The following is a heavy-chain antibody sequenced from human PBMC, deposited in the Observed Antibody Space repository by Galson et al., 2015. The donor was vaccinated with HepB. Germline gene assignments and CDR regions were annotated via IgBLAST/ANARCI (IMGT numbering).Heavy chain of an antibody. V-gene: IGHV3-21*06. Sequence: SLRLSCAASEFSFSDAWMSWVRQAPGKGLEWVSSISASSSYIFYADSVKGRFFISRDNARNTLFLQMNSLTAEDTAVFYCARRSGAARPYWFDSWGQGTLVTGPS. CDR3: ARRSGAARPYWFDS. D-gene: IGHD6-6*01. J-gene: IGHJ5*01. CDR1: EFSFSDAW. CDR2: ISASSSYI.